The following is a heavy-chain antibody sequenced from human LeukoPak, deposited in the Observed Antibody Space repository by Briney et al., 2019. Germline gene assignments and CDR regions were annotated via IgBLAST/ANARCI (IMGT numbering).Heavy chain of an antibody. V-gene: IGHV3-53*01. D-gene: IGHD3-22*01. CDR3: ARSGYYIYYFDY. CDR2: IYRSGST. CDR1: GFTVSSNY. J-gene: IGHJ4*01. Sequence: GWSLTLSRAASGFTVSSNYMSGVRQAPGKGLEWVSVIYRSGSTYYGDSVQGRFTISRDNSKNTLYLQINSLRAEDTAVYYCARSGYYIYYFDYWGQRTLLTVSS.